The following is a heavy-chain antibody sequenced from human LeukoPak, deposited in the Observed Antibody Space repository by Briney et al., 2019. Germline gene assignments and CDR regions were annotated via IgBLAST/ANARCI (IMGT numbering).Heavy chain of an antibody. CDR1: GYTFTGYY. V-gene: IGHV1-2*02. CDR2: INPNSGGT. Sequence: ASVKVSCKASGYTFTGYYMHWVRQAPGQGLEWMGWINPNSGGTNYARKFQGRVTMTRDTSISTAYMELSRLRSDDTAVYYCARDDVSGRTATIGFDYWGQGTLVTVSS. CDR3: ARDDVSGRTATIGFDY. D-gene: IGHD5-24*01. J-gene: IGHJ4*02.